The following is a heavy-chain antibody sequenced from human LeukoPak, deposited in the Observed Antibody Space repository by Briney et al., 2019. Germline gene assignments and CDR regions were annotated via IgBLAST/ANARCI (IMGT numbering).Heavy chain of an antibody. V-gene: IGHV3-30*18. J-gene: IGHJ4*02. CDR3: AEDQKLQPFHY. CDR1: GFTFSSYW. Sequence: PGGSLRLSCAASGFTFSSYWMSWVRQAPGKGLEWVAVISYDGSNKYYADSVKGRFTVSRDNSKNTLYLQMNSLRPEDTSVYYCAEDQKLQPFHYWGQGTLVTVSS. D-gene: IGHD2-15*01. CDR2: ISYDGSNK.